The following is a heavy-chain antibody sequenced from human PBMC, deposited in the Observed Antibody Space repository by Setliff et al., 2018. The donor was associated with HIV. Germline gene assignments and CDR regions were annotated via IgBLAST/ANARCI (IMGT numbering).Heavy chain of an antibody. CDR1: GGSISSTSYY. J-gene: IGHJ4*02. V-gene: IGHV4-39*07. CDR2: ISSSGNT. Sequence: PSETLSLTCTVSGGSISSTSYYWGWIRQPPGTGLEWIGSISSSGNTYYNPSLKSRVTISVDTSKNQFSLKLTSVTAADTAVYYCARLSGDYYYFDYWGQGTLVTVSS. D-gene: IGHD2-21*02. CDR3: ARLSGDYYYFDY.